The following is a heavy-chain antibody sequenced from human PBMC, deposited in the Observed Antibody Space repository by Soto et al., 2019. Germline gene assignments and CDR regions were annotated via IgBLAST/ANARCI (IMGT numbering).Heavy chain of an antibody. CDR3: ARGYYYDSSLNY. CDR1: GYTFTSYD. J-gene: IGHJ4*02. V-gene: IGHV1-69*13. CDR2: IIPIFGTA. D-gene: IGHD3-22*01. Sequence: SVKVSCKASGYTFTSYDINWVRQAPGQGLEWMGGIIPIFGTANYAQKFQGRVTITADESTSTAYMELSSLRSEDTAVYYCARGYYYDSSLNYWGQGTLVTVSS.